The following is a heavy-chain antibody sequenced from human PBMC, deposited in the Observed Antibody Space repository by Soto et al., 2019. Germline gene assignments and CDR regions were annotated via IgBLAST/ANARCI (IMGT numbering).Heavy chain of an antibody. V-gene: IGHV3-9*01. CDR2: ISWNSGSI. D-gene: IGHD4-17*01. Sequence: GGSLRLSCEASGFTFDDYAMHWVRQAPGKGLEWVSGISWNSGSIGYAGSVKGRFTISRDNAKNSLYLQMNSLRADDTALYFCVKDTTVGDTAGRILDSWGQGTQVTVSS. CDR1: GFTFDDYA. CDR3: VKDTTVGDTAGRILDS. J-gene: IGHJ4*02.